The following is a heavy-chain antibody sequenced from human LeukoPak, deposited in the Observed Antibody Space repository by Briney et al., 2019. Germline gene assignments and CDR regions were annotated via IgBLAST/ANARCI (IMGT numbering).Heavy chain of an antibody. J-gene: IGHJ6*02. V-gene: IGHV4-34*10. D-gene: IGHD5-24*01. CDR3: ARLPTNYGLDV. Sequence: SETLSLTCGVYGGSFSGYYWSWIRQPPGKGLEWIGEINHRGSTNYNPSLKSRLTMSVDTPKNQFSLKLSSVTAADTAVYYCARLPTNYGLDVWGQGTTVTVSS. CDR2: INHRGST. CDR1: GGSFSGYY.